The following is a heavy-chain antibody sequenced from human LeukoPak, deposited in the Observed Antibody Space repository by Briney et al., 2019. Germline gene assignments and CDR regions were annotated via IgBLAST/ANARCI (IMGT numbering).Heavy chain of an antibody. CDR1: GYTFTGYY. D-gene: IGHD3-3*01. V-gene: IGHV1-2*02. J-gene: IGHJ5*02. CDR3: ARGIPPYYDFWSGYYTRFDP. CDR2: INPNSGGT. Sequence: ASVKVSCKASGYTFTGYYMHWVRQAPGQGLEWMGWINPNSGGTNYAQKFQGRVTMTRDTSISTAYMELSRLRSDDTAVYYCARGIPPYYDFWSGYYTRFDPWGQGTLVTVSS.